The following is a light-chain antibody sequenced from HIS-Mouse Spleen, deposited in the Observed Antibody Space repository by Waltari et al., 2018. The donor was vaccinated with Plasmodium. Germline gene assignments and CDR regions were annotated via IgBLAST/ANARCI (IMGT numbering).Light chain of an antibody. CDR3: QTWGTGMGV. CDR2: LNSDGSH. Sequence: QLVLTQSSSASASLGASVKPTCTLSSGHSSSAIAWHQQQPEKGPRYLMKLNSDGSHSKGDGIPDRFSGSSSGAERYLTISSLQSEDEADYYCQTWGTGMGVFGGGTKLTVL. CDR1: SGHSSSA. V-gene: IGLV4-69*01. J-gene: IGLJ2*01.